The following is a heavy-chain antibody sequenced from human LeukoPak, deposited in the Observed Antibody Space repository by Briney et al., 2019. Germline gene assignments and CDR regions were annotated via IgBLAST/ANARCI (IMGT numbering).Heavy chain of an antibody. V-gene: IGHV4-4*09. CDR1: GGSISNYY. J-gene: IGHJ4*02. CDR3: ARGSGWYYY. Sequence: SETLSLTCTVSGGSISNYYWSWIRQPPGKGLEWIGYIYTSGSTNYNPSLKSRVTISVDTSKNQFSLQLSSVTAADTAVYYCARGSGWYYYWGQGTLVTVSS. CDR2: IYTSGST. D-gene: IGHD6-19*01.